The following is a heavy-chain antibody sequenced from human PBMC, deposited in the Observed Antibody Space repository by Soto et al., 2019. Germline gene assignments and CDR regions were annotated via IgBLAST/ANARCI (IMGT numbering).Heavy chain of an antibody. CDR3: ARGDATKIVVTTYYAMDV. V-gene: IGHV1-69*12. CDR2: IIPVFGTA. Sequence: QVQLVQSGAEVKKPGSSVKVSCKASGGSLSNYGISWVRQAPGQGLEWMGGIIPVFGTANYAQKFQGRVTITAXEXXXIXNMDVTSLRSEDTAVYYCARGDATKIVVTTYYAMDVWGQGTTVTVSS. CDR1: GGSLSNYG. J-gene: IGHJ6*02. D-gene: IGHD4-17*01.